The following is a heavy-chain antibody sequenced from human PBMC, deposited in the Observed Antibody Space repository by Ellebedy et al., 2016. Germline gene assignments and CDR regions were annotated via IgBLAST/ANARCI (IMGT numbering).Heavy chain of an antibody. V-gene: IGHV4-59*13. CDR1: GGSISSYY. D-gene: IGHD2-21*02. Sequence: SETLSLTXTVSGGSISSYYWSWIRQPPGKGLEWIGYIYYSGSTNYNPSLKSRVTISVDTSKNQFSLKLSSVTAADTAVYYCASLSYCGGDCPFRGAIYFDYWGQGTLVTVSS. J-gene: IGHJ4*02. CDR2: IYYSGST. CDR3: ASLSYCGGDCPFRGAIYFDY.